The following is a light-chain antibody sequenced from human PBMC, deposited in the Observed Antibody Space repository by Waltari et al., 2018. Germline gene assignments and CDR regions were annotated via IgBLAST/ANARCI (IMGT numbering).Light chain of an antibody. CDR1: QIISSS. Sequence: DIQMTQSPSSLSASVGDRVTITSRASQIISSSLNWYQQKPGKAPNLLIYAASSLQSGVPSRFTGGGSGTDFTLTISSLQAEDIATYYCQQSYSTPHTFGQGTKVEIK. CDR3: QQSYSTPHT. J-gene: IGKJ1*01. CDR2: AAS. V-gene: IGKV1-39*01.